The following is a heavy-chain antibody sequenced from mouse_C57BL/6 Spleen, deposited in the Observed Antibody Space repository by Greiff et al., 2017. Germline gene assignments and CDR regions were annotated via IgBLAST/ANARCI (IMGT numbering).Heavy chain of an antibody. V-gene: IGHV14-2*01. Sequence: EVQLQQSGAELVKPGASVKLSCTASGFAFTNYYMHWVKQRPGQGLEWIGRIDPGDGETKYAAKFQGKATITADTSSNTAYRQLSSLTAEDAAVCYCAWSTVVADDYWGQGTTLTVSS. J-gene: IGHJ2*01. D-gene: IGHD1-1*01. CDR3: AWSTVVADDY. CDR2: IDPGDGET. CDR1: GFAFTNYY.